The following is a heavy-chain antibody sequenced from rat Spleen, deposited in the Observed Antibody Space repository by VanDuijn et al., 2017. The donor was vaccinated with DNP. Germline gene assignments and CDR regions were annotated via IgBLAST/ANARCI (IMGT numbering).Heavy chain of an antibody. Sequence: EVQLVESGGGLVQPGRSLKLSCAASGFTFSNYYMAWVRQAPKKGLEWVATISYDGSSTHYRDSVKGRFTISRDNAKSTLYLQMDSLRSEDTATYYCARPDYWGQGVMVTVSS. V-gene: IGHV5-7*01. CDR1: GFTFSNYY. CDR2: ISYDGSST. J-gene: IGHJ2*01. CDR3: ARPDY.